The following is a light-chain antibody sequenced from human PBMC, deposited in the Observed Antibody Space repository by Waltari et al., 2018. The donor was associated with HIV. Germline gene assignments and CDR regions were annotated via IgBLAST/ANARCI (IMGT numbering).Light chain of an antibody. CDR3: CSFTGDSTWV. Sequence: QSALTQPASVPGSPGQSITMSCTGASGDVGTYNLVSWYQQHPGKAPKLMIYEVNKPPSGVSNRFSGSKSGNTASLTISGLQAEDEAHYFCCSFTGDSTWVFGGGTKLTVL. V-gene: IGLV2-23*02. CDR1: SGDVGTYNL. J-gene: IGLJ3*02. CDR2: EVN.